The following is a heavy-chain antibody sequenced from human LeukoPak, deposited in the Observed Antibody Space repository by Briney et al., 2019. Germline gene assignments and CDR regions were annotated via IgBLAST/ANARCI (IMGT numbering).Heavy chain of an antibody. Sequence: GGSLRLSCAASGFTFSSYWMHWVRQAPGKGLVWVSTINSDGSSTRYADSVKGRFTISRDNAKNTLYLQMNSLRAEDTAVYYYTRDSFITDTFDIWGQGTMVTVSS. CDR1: GFTFSSYW. CDR2: INSDGSST. J-gene: IGHJ3*02. D-gene: IGHD3-22*01. V-gene: IGHV3-74*01. CDR3: TRDSFITDTFDI.